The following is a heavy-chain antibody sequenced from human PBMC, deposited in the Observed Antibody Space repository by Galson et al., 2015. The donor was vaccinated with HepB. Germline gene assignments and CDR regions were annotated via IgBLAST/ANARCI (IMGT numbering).Heavy chain of an antibody. J-gene: IGHJ4*02. V-gene: IGHV3-33*01. Sequence: SLRLSCAASGFTFSSYGMHWVRQAPGKGLEWVAVIWYDGSNKYYAGSVKGRFTISRDNSKNTLYLQMNSLRAEDTAVYYCARDLSGEGGLQAPTRLVGTFDYWGQGTLVTVSS. CDR1: GFTFSSYG. CDR2: IWYDGSNK. CDR3: ARDLSGEGGLQAPTRLVGTFDY. D-gene: IGHD4-11*01.